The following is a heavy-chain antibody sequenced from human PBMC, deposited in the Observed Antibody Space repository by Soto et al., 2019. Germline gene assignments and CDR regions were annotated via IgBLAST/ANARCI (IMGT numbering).Heavy chain of an antibody. V-gene: IGHV3-7*04. CDR3: ARAAYSGDGLDI. CDR1: RFTFSNYW. J-gene: IGHJ6*02. D-gene: IGHD5-18*01. Sequence: DVQLVESGGGLVQPGGSLRLSCAAYRFTFSNYWMTWVRQAPGKGLEWVANIKEDGSKISHVDSVKGRFTISRDNAKNSLYLQMNSLRAEDTAVYYCARAAYSGDGLDIWGQGTTVTVS. CDR2: IKEDGSKI.